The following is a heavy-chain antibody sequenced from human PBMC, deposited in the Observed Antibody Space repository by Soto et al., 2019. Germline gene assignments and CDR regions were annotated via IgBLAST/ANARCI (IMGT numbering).Heavy chain of an antibody. CDR2: ISYDGSNK. J-gene: IGHJ6*02. V-gene: IGHV3-30-3*01. CDR3: ARTLNYYGSGEIRYYYYGMDV. Sequence: GGSLRLSCAASGFTFSSYAMHWVRQAPGKGLEWVAVISYDGSNKYYADSVKGRFTISRDNSKNTLYLQMNSLRAEDTAVYYCARTLNYYGSGEIRYYYYGMDVWGQGTTVTVSS. D-gene: IGHD3-10*01. CDR1: GFTFSSYA.